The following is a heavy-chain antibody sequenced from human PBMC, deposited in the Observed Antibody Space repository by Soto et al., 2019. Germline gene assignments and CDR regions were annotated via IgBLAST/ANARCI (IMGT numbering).Heavy chain of an antibody. D-gene: IGHD6-13*01. CDR2: INHSGST. CDR3: VRNSDPAHSRNMDF. CDR1: GGSFSGYY. V-gene: IGHV4-34*01. Sequence: PSETLSLTCAVYGGSFSGYYWSWIRQPPGKGLEWIGEINHSGSTNYNPSLKSRVTISVDTSKNQFSLKLSSVTAADTAVYYCVRNSDPAHSRNMDFWGKGTTVTVSS. J-gene: IGHJ6*03.